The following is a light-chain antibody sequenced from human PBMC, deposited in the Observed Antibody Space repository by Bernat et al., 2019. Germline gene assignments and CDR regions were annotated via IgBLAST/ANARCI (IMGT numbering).Light chain of an antibody. CDR3: QQAKSVPLT. V-gene: IGKV1-12*01. J-gene: IGKJ4*01. CDR2: AAT. Sequence: DVQMTQSPSSVSASVGDTVTITCRASQGFGSWLAWYQQKPGTAPKLLIYAATSLQDGVPSRFRGSESGTDFTLTITSLQPEDFGTYFCQQAKSVPLTFGGGTRVEVK. CDR1: QGFGSW.